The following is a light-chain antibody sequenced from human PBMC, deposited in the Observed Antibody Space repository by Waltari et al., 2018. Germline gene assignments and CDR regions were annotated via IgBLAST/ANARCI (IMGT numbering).Light chain of an antibody. CDR2: GAS. CDR3: QQYNNWLPWT. J-gene: IGKJ1*01. V-gene: IGKV3-15*01. CDR1: QSVSSN. Sequence: EIVITQSPATLSGSPGERATLPCRASQSVSSNLAWYQQKPGQAPRLLIYGASTRATGIPARFSGSGSGTEFTLTISSLQSEDFAVYYCQQYNNWLPWTFGQGTKVEIK.